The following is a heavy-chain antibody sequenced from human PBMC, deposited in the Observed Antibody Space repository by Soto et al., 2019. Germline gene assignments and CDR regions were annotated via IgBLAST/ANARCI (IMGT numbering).Heavy chain of an antibody. V-gene: IGHV1-2*04. CDR2: INPNSGGT. CDR3: ARDLDARFGELPTNWLDP. J-gene: IGHJ5*02. D-gene: IGHD3-10*01. Sequence: ASVKVSCKASGYTFTGYYMHWVRQAPGQGLEWMGWINPNSGGTNYAQKFQGWVTMTRDTSISTAYMELSRLRSDDTAVYYCARDLDARFGELPTNWLDPWGQGTLDTFSS. CDR1: GYTFTGYY.